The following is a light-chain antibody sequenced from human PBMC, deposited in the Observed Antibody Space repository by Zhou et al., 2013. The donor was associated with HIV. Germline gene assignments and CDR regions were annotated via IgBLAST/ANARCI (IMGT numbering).Light chain of an antibody. V-gene: IGKV1-12*01. CDR1: QGISSW. Sequence: DIQMTQSPSSVSASVGDRVTITCRASQGISSWLAWYQQKPGKAPKLLIYATSTLESGVPSRFSGGGSGLDFTLTINSLQPEDFATYYCQQSYTSPFTFGPGTTVDI. CDR2: ATS. J-gene: IGKJ3*01. CDR3: QQSYTSPFT.